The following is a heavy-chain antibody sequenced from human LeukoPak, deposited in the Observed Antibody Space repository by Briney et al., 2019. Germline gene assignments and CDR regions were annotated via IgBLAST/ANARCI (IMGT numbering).Heavy chain of an antibody. Sequence: SETLSLTCTVSGVSISSYYWNWIRQPAGKGLEWIGRIYTSGSTNYNPSLKSRVTMSVDTSKNQFSLKLSSVTAADTAVYYCARTAALRLQWYFDLWGRGTLVSVSS. D-gene: IGHD2-15*01. CDR1: GVSISSYY. CDR3: ARTAALRLQWYFDL. J-gene: IGHJ2*01. V-gene: IGHV4-4*07. CDR2: IYTSGST.